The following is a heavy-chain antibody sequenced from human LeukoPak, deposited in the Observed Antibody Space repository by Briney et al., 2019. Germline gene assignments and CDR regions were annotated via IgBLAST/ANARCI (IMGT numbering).Heavy chain of an antibody. CDR1: GFSFSSHW. V-gene: IGHV3-74*01. CDR2: INSDGSIT. CDR3: VRDLWNYYDSSGYYYEDY. D-gene: IGHD3-22*01. Sequence: GGSLRLSCAASGFSFSSHWMQWVRQAPGKGLVWVSRINSDGSITSNADSVKGRFTISRDNAKNTLFLQMNSLRAEDTAVYYCVRDLWNYYDSSGYYYEDYWGQGTLVTVSS. J-gene: IGHJ4*02.